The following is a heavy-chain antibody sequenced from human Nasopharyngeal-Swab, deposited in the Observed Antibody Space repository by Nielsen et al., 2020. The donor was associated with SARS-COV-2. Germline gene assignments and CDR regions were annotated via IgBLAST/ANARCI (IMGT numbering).Heavy chain of an antibody. J-gene: IGHJ6*03. CDR1: GFTFSSYA. V-gene: IGHV3-30*04. Sequence: GGSLRLSCAASGFTFSSYAMHWVRQAPGKGLEWVAVISYDGSNKYYADSVKGRFTISRDNSKNTLFLQMNSLRAEDTAIYYCAKGRGYYYYMDFWGKGTTVTVSS. CDR2: ISYDGSNK. CDR3: AKGRGYYYYMDF. D-gene: IGHD3-10*01.